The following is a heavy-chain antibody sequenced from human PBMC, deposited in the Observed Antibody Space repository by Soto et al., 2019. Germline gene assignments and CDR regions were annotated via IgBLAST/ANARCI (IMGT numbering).Heavy chain of an antibody. D-gene: IGHD4-17*01. CDR3: ARNDHGGNPFFAN. CDR2: IHYSGRT. Sequence: QVQLQESGPGLVKPSETLSLTCTVSGASLSNYYWSWIRQPPGKGLEWIGYIHYSGRTNYNPSLNSRLTMSVATSKNQVSLKLNSVTAAGTSVYYCARNDHGGNPFFANWGQGTLVTVSS. J-gene: IGHJ4*02. V-gene: IGHV4-59*01. CDR1: GASLSNYY.